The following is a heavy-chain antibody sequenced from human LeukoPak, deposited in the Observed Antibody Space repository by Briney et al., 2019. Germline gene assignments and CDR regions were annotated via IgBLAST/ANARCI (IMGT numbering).Heavy chain of an antibody. V-gene: IGHV4-34*01. CDR1: GGSFRGYY. CDR3: ARGYYYGMDV. CDR2: INHSGST. Sequence: PSETLSLTCAVYGGSFRGYYWSWIRHPPGEGLEWIGEINHSGSTNYNPSLKSRVTISVDTSKNQFSLKLSSVTAADTAVYYCARGYYYGMDVWGQGTTVTVSS. J-gene: IGHJ6*02.